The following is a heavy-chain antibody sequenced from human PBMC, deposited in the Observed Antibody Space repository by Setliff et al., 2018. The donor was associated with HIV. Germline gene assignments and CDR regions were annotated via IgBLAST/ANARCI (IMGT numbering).Heavy chain of an antibody. Sequence: GGSLRLSCAASVFTFSSYAMSWVRQAPGKGLEWVSAISGSGGSTYYADSVKGRFTISRDNSKNTLYLQMNSLRAEDTAVYYCANDSSPSWSPFDYWGQGTLVTVSS. CDR2: ISGSGGST. V-gene: IGHV3-23*01. D-gene: IGHD6-13*01. CDR1: VFTFSSYA. J-gene: IGHJ4*02. CDR3: ANDSSPSWSPFDY.